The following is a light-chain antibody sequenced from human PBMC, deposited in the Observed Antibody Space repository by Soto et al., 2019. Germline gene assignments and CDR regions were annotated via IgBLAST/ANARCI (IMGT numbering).Light chain of an antibody. CDR3: CSYAGSYTVV. Sequence: QSALTQPRSVSGSPGQSVTISCTXTXXXVGGYNYVSWYQQHPGKAPKLMIYDVSKRPSGVPDRFSGSKSGNTASLTISGLQAEDEADYYCCSYAGSYTVVFGGGTKLTVL. CDR2: DVS. J-gene: IGLJ2*01. V-gene: IGLV2-11*01. CDR1: XXXVGGYNY.